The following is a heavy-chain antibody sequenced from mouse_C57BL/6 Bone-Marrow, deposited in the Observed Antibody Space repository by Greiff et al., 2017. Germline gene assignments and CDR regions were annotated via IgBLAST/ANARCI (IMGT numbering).Heavy chain of an antibody. D-gene: IGHD4-1*01. CDR3: ARRLGRRGY. CDR2: INPYNGGT. Sequence: LMESGASVKMSCKASGYTFTDYYMNWVKQSHGKSLEWIGVINPYNGGTSYNQKFKGKATLTVDKSSSTAYMELNSLTSEDSAVYYCARRLGRRGYWGQGTTLTVSS. V-gene: IGHV1-19*01. J-gene: IGHJ2*01. CDR1: GYTFTDYY.